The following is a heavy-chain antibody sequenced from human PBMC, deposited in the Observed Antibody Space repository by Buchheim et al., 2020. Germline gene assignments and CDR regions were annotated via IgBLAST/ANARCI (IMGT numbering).Heavy chain of an antibody. Sequence: EVQLVESGGGLVQPGGSLRLSCAASGFTYSSYEMKWVRQAPGKGLEWVSYISSSGSTIYYADSVKGRFTIPRDNAKNSLYLQMISLRAEDTAVYYCARDGRQWLAVDRPFDYWGQGTL. CDR3: ARDGRQWLAVDRPFDY. CDR1: GFTYSSYE. V-gene: IGHV3-48*03. D-gene: IGHD6-19*01. CDR2: ISSSGSTI. J-gene: IGHJ4*02.